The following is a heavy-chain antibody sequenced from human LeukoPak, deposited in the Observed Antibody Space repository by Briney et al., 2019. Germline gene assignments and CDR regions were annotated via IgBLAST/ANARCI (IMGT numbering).Heavy chain of an antibody. CDR2: INPSGGST. D-gene: IGHD3-22*01. J-gene: IGHJ4*02. CDR1: GYTFTSYY. Sequence: ASVKVSCKASGYTFTSYYMHWVRQAPGQGLEWMGIINPSGGSTSYAQKFQGRVTMTRDTSTSTVYMELNSLRSEDTAVYYCARALYYYDSSGYSHFDYWGQGTLVTVSS. V-gene: IGHV1-46*01. CDR3: ARALYYYDSSGYSHFDY.